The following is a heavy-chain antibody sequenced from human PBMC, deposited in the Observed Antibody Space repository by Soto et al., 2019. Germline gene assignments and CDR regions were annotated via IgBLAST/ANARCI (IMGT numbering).Heavy chain of an antibody. CDR3: ASDRQGEGGDAFEI. Sequence: QVQLVESGGGVVQPGRSLRLSCAASGFTFSSYGMHWVRQAPGKGLEWVAVIWYDGSNKYYADSVKGRFTISRDNSKNTLYLQMNSLIAEDTAVYYCASDRQGEGGDAFEIWGQGTMVTVSS. J-gene: IGHJ3*02. D-gene: IGHD3-16*01. CDR2: IWYDGSNK. V-gene: IGHV3-33*01. CDR1: GFTFSSYG.